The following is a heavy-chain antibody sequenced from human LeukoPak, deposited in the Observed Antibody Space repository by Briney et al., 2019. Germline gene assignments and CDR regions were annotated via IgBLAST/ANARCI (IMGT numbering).Heavy chain of an antibody. CDR3: AGRRPLWSGYVWPNNWFDP. Sequence: SETLSLTCTVSGGSISSSSHYWGWIRQPPGKGLEWIGEINHSGSTNYNPSLKSRVTISVDTSKNQFSLKLSSVTAADTAVYYCAGRRPLWSGYVWPNNWFDPWGQGTLVTVSS. D-gene: IGHD3-3*01. CDR1: GGSISSSSHY. V-gene: IGHV4-39*07. J-gene: IGHJ5*02. CDR2: INHSGST.